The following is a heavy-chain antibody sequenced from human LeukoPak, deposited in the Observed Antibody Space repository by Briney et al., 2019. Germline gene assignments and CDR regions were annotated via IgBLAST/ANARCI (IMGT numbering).Heavy chain of an antibody. J-gene: IGHJ4*02. V-gene: IGHV4-31*03. CDR2: IYYSGST. CDR3: AREEAVAGTVY. CDR1: GGSISSGGYY. D-gene: IGHD6-19*01. Sequence: SETLSLTCTVSGGSISSGGYYWSWIRQHPGKGLEWIGYIYYSGSTYYNPSLKSRVTISVDMSKNQFSLKLSSVTAADTAVYYCAREEAVAGTVYWGQGTLVTVSS.